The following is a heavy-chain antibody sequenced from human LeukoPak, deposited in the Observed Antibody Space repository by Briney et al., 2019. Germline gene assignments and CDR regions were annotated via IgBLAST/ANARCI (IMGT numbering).Heavy chain of an antibody. J-gene: IGHJ4*01. Sequence: SETLSLTCTVSGDSISNYYWSWIRQTPGKGLEWIGYIHTSGSTYSNPSLKSRVTISVDTSKNQFSLKLSSVTAADTAVYYCARGYYDTSAYSNPFDFWGQGTLVTVSS. CDR1: GDSISNYY. CDR3: ARGYYDTSAYSNPFDF. D-gene: IGHD3-22*01. CDR2: IHTSGST. V-gene: IGHV4-4*09.